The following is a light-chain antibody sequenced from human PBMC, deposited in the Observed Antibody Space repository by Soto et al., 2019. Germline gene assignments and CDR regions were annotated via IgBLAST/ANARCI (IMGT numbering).Light chain of an antibody. CDR3: QHTRT. Sequence: DFQMTQSPSTLSASVGDRVTITRRASQNINNWVAWYQQKPGKAPKFLIYDASTLQRGVPSRFSGSGFGTEFSLTISSLQPDDFGSYSCQHTRTFGQGTKVEIK. V-gene: IGKV1-5*01. CDR1: QNINNW. CDR2: DAS. J-gene: IGKJ1*01.